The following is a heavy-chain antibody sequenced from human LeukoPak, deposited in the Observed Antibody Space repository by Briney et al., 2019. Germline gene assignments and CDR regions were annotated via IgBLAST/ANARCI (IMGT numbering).Heavy chain of an antibody. CDR1: GFTFSSYW. J-gene: IGHJ4*01. CDR3: VRDLSSGWAY. CDR2: VMKDGIDK. Sequence: PGGSLRLSCAASGFTFSSYWMGWARQAPGKGLEWVANVMKDGIDKYYVTSVRGRFSVSRDNGKNSLSLQMNSLTVDDTARYYCVRDLSSGWAYWGQGTVVTVSS. D-gene: IGHD3-22*01. V-gene: IGHV3-7*01.